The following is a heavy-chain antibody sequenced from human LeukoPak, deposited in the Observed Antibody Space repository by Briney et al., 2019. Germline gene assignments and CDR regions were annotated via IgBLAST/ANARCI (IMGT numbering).Heavy chain of an antibody. Sequence: DSVKGRFTISRDNSKTTLYLQMNSLRAEDTAVYYCARGNPYTLIAAAGGLFGYWGQGTLVTVSS. CDR3: ARGNPYTLIAAAGGLFGY. J-gene: IGHJ4*02. D-gene: IGHD6-13*01. V-gene: IGHV3-30*01.